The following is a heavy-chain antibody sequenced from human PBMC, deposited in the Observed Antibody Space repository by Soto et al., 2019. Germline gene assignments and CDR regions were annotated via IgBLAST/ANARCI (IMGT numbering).Heavy chain of an antibody. Sequence: SETLSLTCTVSGGSISSYYWSWIRQPPGKGLEWIGYIYYSGSTNYNPSLKSRVTISVDTSKNQFSLKLSSVTAADTAVYYCARLGYSNYNYYFDYWGQGTLVTVSS. CDR2: IYYSGST. CDR1: GGSISSYY. V-gene: IGHV4-59*01. CDR3: ARLGYSNYNYYFDY. J-gene: IGHJ4*02. D-gene: IGHD4-4*01.